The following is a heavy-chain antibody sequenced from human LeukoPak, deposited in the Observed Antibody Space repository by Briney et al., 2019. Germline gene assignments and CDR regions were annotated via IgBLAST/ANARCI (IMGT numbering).Heavy chain of an antibody. D-gene: IGHD6-19*01. V-gene: IGHV1-46*03. CDR3: ARERGGWYLFDY. CDR2: INPSGGST. J-gene: IGHJ4*02. CDR1: GYTFTSYY. Sequence: AASVKVSCKASGYTFTSYYMHWVRQAPGQGLEWMGIINPSGGSTSYAQRFQGRVTMTRDTSTSTVYMELSSLRSEDTAVYYCARERGGWYLFDYWGQGTLVTVSS.